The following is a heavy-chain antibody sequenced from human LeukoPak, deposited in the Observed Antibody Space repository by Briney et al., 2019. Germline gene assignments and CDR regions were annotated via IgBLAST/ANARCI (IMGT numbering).Heavy chain of an antibody. CDR3: AKEKVLMVYGGRSSGWYPLGY. J-gene: IGHJ4*02. V-gene: IGHV3-23*01. D-gene: IGHD2-8*01. CDR2: ISGSGGST. CDR1: GFTFSSYA. Sequence: QPGGSLRLSCAASGFTFSSYAMSWVRQAPGKGLEWVSAISGSGGSTYYADSVKGRFTISRDNSKNTLYLQMNSLRAEDTAVYYCAKEKVLMVYGGRSSGWYPLGYWGQGTLVTVSS.